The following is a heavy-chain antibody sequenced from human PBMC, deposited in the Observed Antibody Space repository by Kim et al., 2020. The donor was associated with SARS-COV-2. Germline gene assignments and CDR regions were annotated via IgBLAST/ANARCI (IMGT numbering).Heavy chain of an antibody. CDR2: IDPSDSYT. Sequence: GESLKISCKGSGYSFTSYWISWVRQMPGKGLEWMGRIDPSDSYTNYSPSFQGHVTISADKSISTAYLQWSSLKASDTAMYYCARSGSWYEYWFDPWGQGTLVTVSS. V-gene: IGHV5-10-1*01. CDR3: ARSGSWYEYWFDP. J-gene: IGHJ5*02. D-gene: IGHD6-13*01. CDR1: GYSFTSYW.